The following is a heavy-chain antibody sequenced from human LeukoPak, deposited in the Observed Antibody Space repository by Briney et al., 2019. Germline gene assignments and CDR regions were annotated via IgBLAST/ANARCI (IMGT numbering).Heavy chain of an antibody. D-gene: IGHD3-22*01. CDR3: AKGASSGYYYPFDY. V-gene: IGHV3-23*01. CDR2: ISGSGGST. CDR1: GLTFSSYA. J-gene: IGHJ4*02. Sequence: GGSLRLSFAASGLTFSSYAMSWVRQPPGKGLEWASAISGSGGSTYYADSVKGRFTISRDNSKNTLYLQMNSLRAEDTAVYYCAKGASSGYYYPFDYWGQGTLVTVSS.